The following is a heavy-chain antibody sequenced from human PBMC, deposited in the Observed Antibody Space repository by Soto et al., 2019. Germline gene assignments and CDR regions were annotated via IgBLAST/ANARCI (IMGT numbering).Heavy chain of an antibody. CDR1: GYTFTSYA. V-gene: IGHV1-3*01. J-gene: IGHJ4*02. Sequence: ASVKVSCKASGYTFTSYAMHWVRQAPGQRLEWMGWINAGNGNTKYSQKFQGRVTITRDTSASTAYMELSSLRSEDTAVYYCARDHEVVPAARPYYFDYWGQGTLVTVSS. D-gene: IGHD2-2*01. CDR3: ARDHEVVPAARPYYFDY. CDR2: INAGNGNT.